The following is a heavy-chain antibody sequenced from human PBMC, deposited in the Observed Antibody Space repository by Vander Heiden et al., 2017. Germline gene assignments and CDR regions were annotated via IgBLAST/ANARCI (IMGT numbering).Heavy chain of an antibody. J-gene: IGHJ4*02. Sequence: SYGMHWVRQAPGKGLEWVAVISYDGSNKYYADSVKGRFTISRDNSKNTLYLQMNSLRAEDTAGYYCAKDYGGNSCDYWGQGTLGTVSS. CDR1: SYG. CDR3: AKDYGGNSCDY. V-gene: IGHV3-30*18. CDR2: ISYDGSNK. D-gene: IGHD2-21*02.